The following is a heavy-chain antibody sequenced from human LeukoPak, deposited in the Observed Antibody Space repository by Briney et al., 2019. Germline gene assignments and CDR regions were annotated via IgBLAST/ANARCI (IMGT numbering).Heavy chain of an antibody. Sequence: PGGSLRLSCVVSGLTFSSHAMSWVRQAPGKGLEWVGRIKSKTDGGTTDYAAPVKGRFTISRDDSKNTLYLQMNSLRAEDTAVYYCAKDPRYGGNPYPYYSDYWGQGTLVTVSS. V-gene: IGHV3-15*01. CDR2: IKSKTDGGTT. J-gene: IGHJ4*02. CDR1: GLTFSSHA. D-gene: IGHD4-23*01. CDR3: AKDPRYGGNPYPYYSDY.